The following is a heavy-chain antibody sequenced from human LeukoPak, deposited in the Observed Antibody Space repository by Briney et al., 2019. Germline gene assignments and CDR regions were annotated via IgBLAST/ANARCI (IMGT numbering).Heavy chain of an antibody. CDR2: ISGSGGST. CDR3: AKGWFGAIKDNWFDP. Sequence: GGSLRLSCAASGFTVSSSYMSWVRQAPGKGLEWVSVISGSGGSTYYADSVKGRFTISRDNSKNTLYLQMNSLRAEDTAVYYCAKGWFGAIKDNWFDPWGQGTLVTVSS. J-gene: IGHJ5*02. D-gene: IGHD3-10*01. CDR1: GFTVSSSY. V-gene: IGHV3-23*01.